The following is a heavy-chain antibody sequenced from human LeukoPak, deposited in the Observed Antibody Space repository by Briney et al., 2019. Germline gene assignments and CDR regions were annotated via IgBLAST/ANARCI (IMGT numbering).Heavy chain of an antibody. D-gene: IGHD3-10*01. CDR3: VRGPYGSGSYR. V-gene: IGHV3-33*01. CDR1: GFTFRSYG. J-gene: IGHJ4*02. CDR2: IWHDGKNK. Sequence: GRSLRLSCAASGFTFRSYGMHWVRRAPGKGLEWVAVIWHDGKNKYYADSVKGRFTISRDNSKNTLYLQMNSLRAEDTAVYYCVRGPYGSGSYRWGQGTLVTVSA.